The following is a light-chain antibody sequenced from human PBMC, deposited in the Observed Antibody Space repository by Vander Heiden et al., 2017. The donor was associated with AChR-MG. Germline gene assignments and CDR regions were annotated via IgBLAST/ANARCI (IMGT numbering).Light chain of an antibody. CDR2: QDN. CDR1: KLGDKY. J-gene: IGLJ2*01. CDR3: QAWDSSTSVV. V-gene: IGLV3-1*01. Sequence: SYELTQPPSVSVSPGQTASITCSGDKLGDKYACWYQQKPGQSPVLVIYQDNKRPSGIPERFSGSNSGNTATLTISGTQAMEEADYYCQAWDSSTSVVFGGGTKLTVL.